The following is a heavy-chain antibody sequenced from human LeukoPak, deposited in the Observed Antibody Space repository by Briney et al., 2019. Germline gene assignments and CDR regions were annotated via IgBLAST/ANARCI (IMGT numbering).Heavy chain of an antibody. CDR2: IYYSGST. CDR1: GGSISSSSYY. D-gene: IGHD6-19*01. J-gene: IGHJ4*02. Sequence: SETLSLTCTVSGGSISSSSYYWGWIRQPPGKGLEWIGSIYYSGSTYYNPSLKSRVTISVDTSKNQFSLKLSSVTAADTAVYYCARQRQWLVPYYFDYWGQGTLVTVPS. V-gene: IGHV4-39*01. CDR3: ARQRQWLVPYYFDY.